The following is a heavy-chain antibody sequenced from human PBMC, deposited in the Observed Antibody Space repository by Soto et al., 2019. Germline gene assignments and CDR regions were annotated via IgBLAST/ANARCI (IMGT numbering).Heavy chain of an antibody. CDR1: GYTFISYG. V-gene: IGHV1-18*01. CDR3: ARDLGYYGSGSYRPYYGMDV. J-gene: IGHJ6*02. D-gene: IGHD3-10*01. CDR2: ISPYNGKT. Sequence: ASVKVSCKASGYTFISYGINWVRQAPGQGLEWMGWISPYNGKTNYAQKLQGRVTMTADKSTSTAYMELTSLRSEDTAVYYCARDLGYYGSGSYRPYYGMDVWGQGTTVTVSS.